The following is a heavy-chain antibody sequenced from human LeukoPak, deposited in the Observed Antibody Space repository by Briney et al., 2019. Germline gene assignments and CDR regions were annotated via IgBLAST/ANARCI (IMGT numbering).Heavy chain of an antibody. J-gene: IGHJ4*02. CDR1: GFTFSSYA. CDR3: ARESIVVVPAAIFLGPDY. Sequence: PGGSLRLSCAASGFTFSSYAMQWVRQAPGKGRGGVAVISYEGSNKYYADSVKGRFTISRDNSMNTLYLQMNSLRAEDPAVYYCARESIVVVPAAIFLGPDYWGQGTLVTVSS. V-gene: IGHV3-30*01. CDR2: ISYEGSNK. D-gene: IGHD2-2*01.